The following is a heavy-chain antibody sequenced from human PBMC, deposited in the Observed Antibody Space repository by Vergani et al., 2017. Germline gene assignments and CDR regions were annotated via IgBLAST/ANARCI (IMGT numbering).Heavy chain of an antibody. V-gene: IGHV4-31*03. Sequence: QVQLQESGPGLVKPSQTLSLTCTVSGGSISSGGYYWSWFRQHPGKGLEWIGYIYYSGSTYYNPSLKSRVTISVDTSKNQFSLKLSSVTAADTAVYYCARSGYSYGENWFDPWGQGTLVTVSS. CDR1: GGSISSGGYY. J-gene: IGHJ5*02. CDR2: IYYSGST. CDR3: ARSGYSYGENWFDP. D-gene: IGHD5-18*01.